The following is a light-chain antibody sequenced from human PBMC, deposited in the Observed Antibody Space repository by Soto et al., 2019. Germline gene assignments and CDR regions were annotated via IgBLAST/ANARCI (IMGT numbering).Light chain of an antibody. J-gene: IGKJ2*01. Sequence: AIRMTQSPSSLSASTGDRVTITCRASQGISSYLAWYQQKPGKAPKLLIYAASSVQSGVPSRFSGRGSRRHITRTISCLQSEDLATYYSQQYYSYPFSFGQRTKLEIK. V-gene: IGKV1-8*01. CDR2: AAS. CDR1: QGISSY. CDR3: QQYYSYPFS.